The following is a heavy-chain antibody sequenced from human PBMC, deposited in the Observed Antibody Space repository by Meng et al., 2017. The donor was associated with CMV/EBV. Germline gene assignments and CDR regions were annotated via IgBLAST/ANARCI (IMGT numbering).Heavy chain of an antibody. CDR3: ARGYCSSTSCYTSYYYYGMDV. CDR1: GGTLSSYA. J-gene: IGHJ6*02. Sequence: SVKVSCKASGGTLSSYAISWVRQAPGQGLEWMGGIIPIFGTANYAQKFQGRVTITTDESTSTAYMELSSLRSEDTAVYYCARGYCSSTSCYTSYYYYGMDVWGQGTTVTVSS. CDR2: IIPIFGTA. D-gene: IGHD2-2*02. V-gene: IGHV1-69*05.